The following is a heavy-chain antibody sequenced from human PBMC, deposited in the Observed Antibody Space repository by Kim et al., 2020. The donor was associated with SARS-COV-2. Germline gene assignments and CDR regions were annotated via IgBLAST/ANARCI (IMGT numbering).Heavy chain of an antibody. CDR1: GFTFSDYY. CDR2: ISSSGSTI. CDR3: ARDIPHYDSSGYPLGAYYFDY. J-gene: IGHJ4*02. V-gene: IGHV3-11*01. D-gene: IGHD3-22*01. Sequence: GGSLRLSCAASGFTFSDYYMSWIRQAPGKGLEWVSYISSSGSTIYYADSVKGRFTISRDNAKNSLYLQMNSLRAEDTAVYYCARDIPHYDSSGYPLGAYYFDYWGQGTLVTVSS.